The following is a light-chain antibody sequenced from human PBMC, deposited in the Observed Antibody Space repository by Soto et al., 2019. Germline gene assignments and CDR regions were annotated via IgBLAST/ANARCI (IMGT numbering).Light chain of an antibody. CDR1: SSYVGVYYY. CDR2: DVT. J-gene: IGLJ3*02. CDR3: GSYTSSNTLEML. V-gene: IGLV2-14*03. Sequence: QSVLTQPASVSGSPGQSTTISCTGTSSYVGVYYYVSWFQQHPGKAPKLMIYDVTKRPSGVSDRFSGSMSGNTASLTISGLQAEDEAHYYCGSYTSSNTLEMLFGGGTKVTVL.